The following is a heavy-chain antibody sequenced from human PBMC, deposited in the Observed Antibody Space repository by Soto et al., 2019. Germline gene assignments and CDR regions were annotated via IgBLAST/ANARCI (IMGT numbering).Heavy chain of an antibody. CDR2: IKSKTDGGTT. CDR3: TTSVEWELPPLYYFDY. Sequence: EVQLVESGGGLVKPGGSLRLSCAASGFSFSNAWMNWVRQAPGKGLEWVGRIKSKTDGGTTDYAAPVKGRFTISRDDSKNTLYLQMNSLKTEDTAVYYCTTSVEWELPPLYYFDYWGQGTLVTVSS. CDR1: GFSFSNAW. V-gene: IGHV3-15*07. D-gene: IGHD1-26*01. J-gene: IGHJ4*02.